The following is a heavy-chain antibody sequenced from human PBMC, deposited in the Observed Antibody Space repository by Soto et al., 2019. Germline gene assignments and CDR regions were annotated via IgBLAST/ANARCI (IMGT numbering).Heavy chain of an antibody. Sequence: QVQLVQSGAAVKKPGASVMLSCKASGYTFTSYYMHWVRQAPGQGLEWMGIINPDGGSTRYAQKFQGRVTMTRDTSTSTFYMELSSLRSEDTAVYYCAKAPRGGVIITTHSAHIDYWGQGTLVTVSS. J-gene: IGHJ4*02. V-gene: IGHV1-46*01. D-gene: IGHD3-3*01. CDR2: INPDGGST. CDR1: GYTFTSYY. CDR3: AKAPRGGVIITTHSAHIDY.